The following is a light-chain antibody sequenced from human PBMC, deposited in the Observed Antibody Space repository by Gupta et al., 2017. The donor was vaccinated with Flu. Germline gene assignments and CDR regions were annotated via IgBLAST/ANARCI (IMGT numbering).Light chain of an antibody. CDR1: SNDVGGSNR. CDR3: SSHAGSGTWV. V-gene: IGLV2-11*01. CDR2: DVT. J-gene: IGLJ1*01. Sequence: ATTQPRSVSGSPGPSVTISCTGSSNDVGGSNRVSWYQQRPGKAPKLILYDVTERPAGVPARFSGSKSGNTASLTISGLQEDEEADYYCSSHAGSGTWVFGTGTTVTVL.